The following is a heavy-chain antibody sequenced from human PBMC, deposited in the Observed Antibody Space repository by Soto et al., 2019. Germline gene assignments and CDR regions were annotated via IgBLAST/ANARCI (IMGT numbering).Heavy chain of an antibody. Sequence: HGESLKISCQGSGYAFSSYWIAWVRQMPGKGLEWMGIIYPGDSDTRYSRSFQGQVTISVDKSITTAYLQWSRLKASDTAMYYCARGYCTAPICDPWFGPWGQGTLVTVSS. J-gene: IGHJ5*02. CDR1: GYAFSSYW. CDR2: IYPGDSDT. D-gene: IGHD2-8*02. CDR3: ARGYCTAPICDPWFGP. V-gene: IGHV5-51*01.